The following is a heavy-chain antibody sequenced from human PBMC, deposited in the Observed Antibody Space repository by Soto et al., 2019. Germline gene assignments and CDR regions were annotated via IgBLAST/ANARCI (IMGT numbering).Heavy chain of an antibody. Sequence: GSGPTLVNPTQTLTLTCTFSGFSLSPSGVGVGWIRQPPGKALEWLALIYWDDDKRYSPSLKSRLTITKDTSKNQVVLTMTNMDPVDTATYYCAHRNFKGDHSSSWPGGFDPRGQRTLVTVSS. V-gene: IGHV2-5*02. D-gene: IGHD6-13*01. CDR2: IYWDDDK. CDR3: AHRNFKGDHSSSWPGGFDP. J-gene: IGHJ5*02. CDR1: GFSLSPSGVG.